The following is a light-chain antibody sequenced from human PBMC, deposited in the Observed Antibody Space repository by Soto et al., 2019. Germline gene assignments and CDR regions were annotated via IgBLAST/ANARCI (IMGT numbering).Light chain of an antibody. CDR2: GAS. V-gene: IGKV3-20*01. Sequence: EIVMTQSPGTLSLSPGERATLSCRASQSVSSSYFAWYQQKPGQAPRLLIYGASSRATGIPDRFSGSGSGTDFTLTISRLEPEDFAVYYWQQYGSSLFTFGPGTKVDIK. J-gene: IGKJ3*01. CDR3: QQYGSSLFT. CDR1: QSVSSSY.